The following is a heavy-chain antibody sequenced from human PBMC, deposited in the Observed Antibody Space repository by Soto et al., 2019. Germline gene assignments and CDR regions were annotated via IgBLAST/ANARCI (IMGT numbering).Heavy chain of an antibody. Sequence: QVQLVESGGGVVQPGRSLRLSCVASGFTLKTYGIHWVCQVPGKRLEWVAVMWYDGTTTYYGDSVKGRFTISRDESKNTVILQMDSLRAEDTAVYHCAIVYTGNRPANYYYYGMDVWGQGTTVTVSS. V-gene: IGHV3-33*01. CDR2: MWYDGTTT. CDR3: AIVYTGNRPANYYYYGMDV. D-gene: IGHD1-1*01. J-gene: IGHJ6*02. CDR1: GFTLKTYG.